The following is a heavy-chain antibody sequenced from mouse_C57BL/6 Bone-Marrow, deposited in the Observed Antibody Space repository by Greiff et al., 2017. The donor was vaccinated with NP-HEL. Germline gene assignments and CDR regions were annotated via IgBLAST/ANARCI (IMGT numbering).Heavy chain of an antibody. D-gene: IGHD2-4*01. Sequence: DVMLVESGGGLVKPGGSLKLSCAASGFTFSDYGMHWVRQAPEKGLEWVAYISSGSSTIYYADTVKGRFTISRDNAKNTLFLQMTSLRSEDTAMYYGATKCILRRELAMDYWGQGTSVTVSS. CDR1: GFTFSDYG. V-gene: IGHV5-17*01. CDR2: ISSGSSTI. J-gene: IGHJ4*01. CDR3: ATKCILRRELAMDY.